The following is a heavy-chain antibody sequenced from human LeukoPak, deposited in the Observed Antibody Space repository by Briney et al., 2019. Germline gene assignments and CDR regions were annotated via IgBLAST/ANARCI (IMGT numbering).Heavy chain of an antibody. J-gene: IGHJ6*03. Sequence: ASVKVSCKASGGTFSNDAVSWVRQAPGQGLEWMGGIIPIFGTSNYAQKFQGRVTITTDESTSTAYMELSSLRSEDTAVYYCARGPYFYGSGSYSKMYYYMDVWGKGTTVTVS. CDR1: GGTFSNDA. CDR3: ARGPYFYGSGSYSKMYYYMDV. D-gene: IGHD3-10*01. CDR2: IIPIFGTS. V-gene: IGHV1-69*05.